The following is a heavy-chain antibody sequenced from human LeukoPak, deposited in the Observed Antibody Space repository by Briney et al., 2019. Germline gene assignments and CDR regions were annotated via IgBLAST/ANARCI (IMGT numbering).Heavy chain of an antibody. CDR2: ISPSGDIL. CDR3: ARDDYGETFDY. D-gene: IGHD4-17*01. CDR1: GFTFSSHG. V-gene: IGHV3-23*01. J-gene: IGHJ4*02. Sequence: GGSLRLSCAASGFTFSSHGMNWVRQAPGKGLEWVSGISPSGDILYYADSVKGQFTISRDNSKNTLFLQMNSLRAEDAAVYYCARDDYGETFDYWGQGTLVTVSS.